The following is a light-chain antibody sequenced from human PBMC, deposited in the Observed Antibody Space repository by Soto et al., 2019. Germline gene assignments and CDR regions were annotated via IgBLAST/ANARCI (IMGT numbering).Light chain of an antibody. CDR3: SSYTPSTTVV. CDR2: QVS. Sequence: QSALTQPASVSGSPGQSITISCTGTSSDVGNYNYVSWYQQHPGKAPKLMIYQVSNRPSGVSNRVSGSKSGNTASLTISGLQAEDEADYYCSSYTPSTTVVFGGGTKLTVL. V-gene: IGLV2-14*01. J-gene: IGLJ2*01. CDR1: SSDVGNYNY.